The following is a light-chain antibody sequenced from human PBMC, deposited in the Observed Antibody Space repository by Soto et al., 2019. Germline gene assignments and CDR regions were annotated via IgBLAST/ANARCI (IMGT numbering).Light chain of an antibody. Sequence: DIQMTQSPSTLSASVGDSVTITCRASQSISSWLAWYQQKPGKAPKLLIYTASNLESGVPSRFRGSGSGTEFTLTITSLQPDDFATYYCQQYNSKSTFGQGTKVDIK. V-gene: IGKV1-5*03. CDR1: QSISSW. CDR3: QQYNSKST. J-gene: IGKJ1*01. CDR2: TAS.